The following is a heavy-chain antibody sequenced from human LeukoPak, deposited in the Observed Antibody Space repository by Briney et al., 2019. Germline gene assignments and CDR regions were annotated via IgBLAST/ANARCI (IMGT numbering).Heavy chain of an antibody. CDR2: IKQDGSEK. CDR3: ARGYYDFWSGYYSGY. J-gene: IGHJ4*02. CDR1: GFTFSSYW. V-gene: IGHV3-7*04. D-gene: IGHD3-3*01. Sequence: PGGSLRLSFAASGFTFSSYWMSWVRQAPGKGLDGVANIKQDGSEKYYVDSVKGRFTISRDNAKNSLYLQMNSLRAEDTAVYYCARGYYDFWSGYYSGYWGQGTLVTVSS.